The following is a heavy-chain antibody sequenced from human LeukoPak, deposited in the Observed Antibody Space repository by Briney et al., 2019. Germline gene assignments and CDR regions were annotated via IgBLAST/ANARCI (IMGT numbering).Heavy chain of an antibody. CDR2: IRSSSSYI. CDR1: GFTFSSYS. Sequence: GGSLRLSCAASGFTFSSYSMNWVRQAPGKGLEWVSSIRSSSSYIYYADSVKGRFTISRDKAKNSLYLQMNSLRAEDTAIYYCAREGMVATFDYWGQGTLVTVSS. D-gene: IGHD5-12*01. CDR3: AREGMVATFDY. V-gene: IGHV3-21*06. J-gene: IGHJ4*02.